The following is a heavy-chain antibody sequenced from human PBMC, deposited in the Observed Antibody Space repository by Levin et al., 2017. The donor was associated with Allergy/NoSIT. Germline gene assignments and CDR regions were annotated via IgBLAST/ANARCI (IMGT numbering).Heavy chain of an antibody. CDR1: GFTFSSYA. CDR2: ISYDGSNK. Sequence: GESLKISCAASGFTFSSYAMHWVRQAPGKGLEWVAVISYDGSNKYYADSVKGRFTISRDNSKNTLYLQMNSLRAEDTAVYYCARDFSSGWFDAFDIWGQGTMVTVSS. D-gene: IGHD6-19*01. J-gene: IGHJ3*02. V-gene: IGHV3-30*04. CDR3: ARDFSSGWFDAFDI.